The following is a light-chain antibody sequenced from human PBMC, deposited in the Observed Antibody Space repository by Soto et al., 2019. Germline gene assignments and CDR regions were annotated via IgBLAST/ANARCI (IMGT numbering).Light chain of an antibody. CDR2: EVI. CDR3: CSYTTSGTLV. J-gene: IGLJ1*01. V-gene: IGLV2-14*01. Sequence: QSALTQPASVSGSPGQSITISCTGTSSDVGAYNHVSWYQQHPGKAPQLIIYEVINRPSGLSNRFSASKSGNTASLTISGLQAEDEADYYCCSYTTSGTLVFGTGTKLTVL. CDR1: SSDVGAYNH.